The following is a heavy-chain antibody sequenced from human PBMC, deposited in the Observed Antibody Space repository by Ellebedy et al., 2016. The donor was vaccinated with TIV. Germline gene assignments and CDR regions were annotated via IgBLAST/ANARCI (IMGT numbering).Heavy chain of an antibody. CDR1: DYTFTRYG. Sequence: ASVKVSCXASDYTFTRYGITWVRQAPGQGLEWMRWISAYNGNTNYAQKLQGRVTMTTDTSTSTAYMDLRSLRSDDTAVYYCARGASGSYPLPLDYWGQGTLVTVSS. V-gene: IGHV1-18*01. D-gene: IGHD1-26*01. J-gene: IGHJ4*02. CDR2: ISAYNGNT. CDR3: ARGASGSYPLPLDY.